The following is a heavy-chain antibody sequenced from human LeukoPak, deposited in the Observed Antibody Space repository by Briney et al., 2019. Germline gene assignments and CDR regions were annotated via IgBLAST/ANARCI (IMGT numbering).Heavy chain of an antibody. V-gene: IGHV1-3*01. Sequence: ASVKVSCKASGYTFTSYAMHWVRQAPGQRLEWMGWINAGNGNTKYSQKFQGRVTITRDTSASTAYMELSSLRSEDTAVYYCARDGDVDTAMVTNWFDPRGQGTLVTVSP. CDR2: INAGNGNT. CDR1: GYTFTSYA. CDR3: ARDGDVDTAMVTNWFDP. D-gene: IGHD5-18*01. J-gene: IGHJ5*02.